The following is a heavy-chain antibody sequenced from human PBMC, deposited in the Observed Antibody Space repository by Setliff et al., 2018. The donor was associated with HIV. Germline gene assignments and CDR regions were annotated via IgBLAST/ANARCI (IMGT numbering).Heavy chain of an antibody. CDR3: AKVEKYSSAWYAPMSDPFGI. CDR2: ISASGQTL. CDR1: GFSINDHD. J-gene: IGHJ3*02. D-gene: IGHD6-19*01. Sequence: GGSLRLSCVASGFSINDHDMNWVRQAPGKGLEWVSHISASGQTLYYADSVRGRITVSRDNAQNSVYLHMNSLRAEDTAVYPCAKVEKYSSAWYAPMSDPFGIWGQGTMVTVSS. V-gene: IGHV3-11*01.